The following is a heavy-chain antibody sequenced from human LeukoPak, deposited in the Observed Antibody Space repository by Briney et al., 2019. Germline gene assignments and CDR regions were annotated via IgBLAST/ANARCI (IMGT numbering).Heavy chain of an antibody. CDR2: IYTSGST. Sequence: PSETLSLTCTVSGGSISSGSYYWSWIRQPAGKGLEWIGRIYTSGSTNYNPSLKSRVTISVDTSKNQFSLKLSSVTAADTAVYYCARERIAVAGTGLDYWGQGTLVTVSS. V-gene: IGHV4-61*02. CDR1: GGSISSGSYY. CDR3: ARERIAVAGTGLDY. D-gene: IGHD6-19*01. J-gene: IGHJ4*02.